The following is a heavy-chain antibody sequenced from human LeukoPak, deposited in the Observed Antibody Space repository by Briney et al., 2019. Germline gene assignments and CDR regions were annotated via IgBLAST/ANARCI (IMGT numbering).Heavy chain of an antibody. CDR2: INPNGGST. D-gene: IGHD3-10*01. CDR1: GYTFTSYY. J-gene: IGHJ4*02. Sequence: ASVKVSCKASGYTFTSYYMHWVRQAPGQGLEWMGIINPNGGSTSYAQKFQGRVTMTRDTSTSTVYMELSSLRSEDTAVYYCARVEGGGSYYGSGTPPFDYWGQGTLVTVSS. CDR3: ARVEGGGSYYGSGTPPFDY. V-gene: IGHV1-46*01.